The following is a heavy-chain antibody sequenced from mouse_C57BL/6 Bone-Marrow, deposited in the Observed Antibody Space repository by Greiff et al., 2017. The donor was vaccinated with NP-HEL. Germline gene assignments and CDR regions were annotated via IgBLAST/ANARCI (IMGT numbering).Heavy chain of an antibody. V-gene: IGHV1-78*01. CDR2: IYPRDGST. CDR1: GYTFTDHT. Sequence: VQLQQSDAELVKPGASVKISCKVSGYTFTDHTIHWMKQRPEQGLEWIGYIYPRDGSTKYNEKFKGEATLTADKSSSTAYMQLNSLTSEDAAVYFCARLKIYYYGSSYWYFDVWGTGTTVTVSS. D-gene: IGHD1-1*01. CDR3: ARLKIYYYGSSYWYFDV. J-gene: IGHJ1*03.